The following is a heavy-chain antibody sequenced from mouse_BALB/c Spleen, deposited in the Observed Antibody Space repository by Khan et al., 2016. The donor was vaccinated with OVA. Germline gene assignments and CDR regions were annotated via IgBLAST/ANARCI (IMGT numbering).Heavy chain of an antibody. CDR1: EFAFSSYD. V-gene: IGHV5-9*02. Sequence: EVELVESGGGLVKAGGSLKLSCAASEFAFSSYDMSWVRQTREKRLEWVATISHDDYTYYLDRLKGRFTISRDNARNTLYLQMSSLRSEDTAFYYGARHEVSGVYWYFDVWGAGTTVTVSS. CDR2: ISHDDYT. J-gene: IGHJ1*01. CDR3: ARHEVSGVYWYFDV.